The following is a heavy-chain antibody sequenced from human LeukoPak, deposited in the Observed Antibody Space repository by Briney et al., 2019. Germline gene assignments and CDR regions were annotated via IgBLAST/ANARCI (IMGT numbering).Heavy chain of an antibody. CDR3: RSGSSYPSIDI. CDR1: GFTFSSYS. CDR2: ISSSSSTI. Sequence: PGGSLRLSCAASGFTFSSYSMNWVRQAPGKGLEWVSYISSSSSTIYYADSVKGRFTISRDNAKNSLYLQMNSLRAEDTAVYYCRSGSSYPSIDIWGQGTMVTVSS. J-gene: IGHJ3*02. D-gene: IGHD6-13*01. V-gene: IGHV3-48*04.